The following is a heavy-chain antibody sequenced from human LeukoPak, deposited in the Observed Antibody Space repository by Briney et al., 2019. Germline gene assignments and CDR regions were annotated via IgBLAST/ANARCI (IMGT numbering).Heavy chain of an antibody. Sequence: GGTLRLSCAASGFTFSTYAMHWVREAPGKGLEWGAVISYDGSNTYSADSVKGRFTISRDNSKNTVYLQMNNLRGEDTAMYYCVREFYGPWGQGTLVTVSS. J-gene: IGHJ5*02. CDR1: GFTFSTYA. CDR2: ISYDGSNT. V-gene: IGHV3-30*14. D-gene: IGHD4-17*01. CDR3: VREFYGP.